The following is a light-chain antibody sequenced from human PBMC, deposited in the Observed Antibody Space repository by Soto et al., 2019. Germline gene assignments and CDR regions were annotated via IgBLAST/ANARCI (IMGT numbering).Light chain of an antibody. CDR1: QSVSSSY. J-gene: IGKJ1*01. CDR3: QLYGTPPWT. CDR2: GAS. Sequence: EIVLTQSPGTLSLSPGERATLSCRASQSVSSSYLAWYQQKPGQAPRLLIYGASSRATGIPDRFSGSGSGTDFTLTISRRESADFEVYYYQLYGTPPWTFGQGTNVEIK. V-gene: IGKV3-20*01.